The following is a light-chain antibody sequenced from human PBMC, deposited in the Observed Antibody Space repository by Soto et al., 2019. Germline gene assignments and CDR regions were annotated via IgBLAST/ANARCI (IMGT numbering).Light chain of an antibody. V-gene: IGKV3-15*01. J-gene: IGKJ5*01. CDR1: QSVSSSY. CDR2: DTS. Sequence: EVVLTQSPATLSLSPGERATLSCRASQSVSSSYLAWYQQKPGRAPRLLIYDTSTRATDIPARFSGSGSGTEFTLTISRLQSEDFAVYFCQQYNNWRLISFGQGTRLEIK. CDR3: QQYNNWRLIS.